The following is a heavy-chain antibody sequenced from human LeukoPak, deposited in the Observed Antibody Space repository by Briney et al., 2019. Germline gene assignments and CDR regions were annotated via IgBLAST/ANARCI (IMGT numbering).Heavy chain of an antibody. J-gene: IGHJ4*02. D-gene: IGHD2-2*01. CDR3: ARRYQRADDY. V-gene: IGHV1-69*04. CDR1: GGTFSSYA. CDR2: IIPIFGIA. Sequence: SVKVSCKASGGTFSSYAISWVRQAPGQGLEWMGRIIPIFGIANYAQKFQGRVTITADKPTSTAYMELSSLRSEDTAVYYCARRYQRADDYWGQGTLVTVSS.